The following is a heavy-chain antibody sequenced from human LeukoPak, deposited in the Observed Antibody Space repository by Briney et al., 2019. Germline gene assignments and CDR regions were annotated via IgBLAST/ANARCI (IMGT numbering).Heavy chain of an antibody. D-gene: IGHD3-16*01. CDR3: ARRGGPYFDC. CDR2: INPISGGT. J-gene: IGHJ4*02. Sequence: ASVKVSCKASGYTFSDYYIHWVRQAPGERLEWMGWINPISGGTNFAQKFQGRVTMTSDTSISTAYMELSGLRSDDTAVYYCARRGGPYFDCWGQGTLVTVSS. V-gene: IGHV1-2*02. CDR1: GYTFSDYY.